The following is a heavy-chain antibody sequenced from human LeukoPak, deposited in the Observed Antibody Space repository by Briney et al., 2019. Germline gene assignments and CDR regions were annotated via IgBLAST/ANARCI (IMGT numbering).Heavy chain of an antibody. CDR3: AREVLDGAFDY. CDR2: ISSSSSTI. V-gene: IGHV3-48*02. D-gene: IGHD4/OR15-4a*01. CDR1: GFTFSSYS. J-gene: IGHJ4*02. Sequence: PGGSLRLSCAASGFTFSSYSMNWVRQAPGKGLEWVSYISSSSSTIYYADSVKGRFTISRDNAKNSLYLPMNSLRDEDTAVYYCAREVLDGAFDYWGQGTLVTVSS.